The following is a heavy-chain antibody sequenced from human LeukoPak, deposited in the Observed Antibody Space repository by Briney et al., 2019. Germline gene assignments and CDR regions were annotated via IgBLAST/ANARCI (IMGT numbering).Heavy chain of an antibody. CDR3: VREAGCGWPLDY. D-gene: IGHD6-19*01. CDR1: GFDFGGACG. CDR2: ISGGGETT. J-gene: IGHJ4*02. V-gene: IGHV3-23*01. Sequence: PGDSLRLSCATSGFDFGGACGMGWVRQAPEKGLEWVSTISGGGETTHYADSVKGRLTISRDNARNTLYLQIDRLRPEDTAIYYCVREAGCGWPLDYWGRGTPVTVSS.